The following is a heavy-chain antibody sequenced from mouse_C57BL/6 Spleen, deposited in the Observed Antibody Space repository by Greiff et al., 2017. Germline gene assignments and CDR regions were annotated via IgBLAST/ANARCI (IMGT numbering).Heavy chain of an antibody. Sequence: EVQLQESGGGLVKPGGSLKLSCAASGFTFSSYAMSWVRQTPEKGLEWVANISDGGSYTYYPDNVKGRITIARNNAKKYLYLQMSQLKEETTAMYSGTRDEGALYDFDYWGQGTTLTVSS. D-gene: IGHD2-14*01. CDR2: ISDGGSYT. V-gene: IGHV5-4*01. J-gene: IGHJ2*01. CDR3: TRDEGALYDFDY. CDR1: GFTFSSYA.